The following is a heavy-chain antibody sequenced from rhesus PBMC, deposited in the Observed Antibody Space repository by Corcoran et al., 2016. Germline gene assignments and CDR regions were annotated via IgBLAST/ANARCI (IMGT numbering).Heavy chain of an antibody. CDR1: GYSISSGYG. D-gene: IGHD7-45*01. CDR2: IGASSGST. V-gene: IGHV4-127*01. Sequence: QVQLQESGPGLVKPSETLSLTCAVSGYSISSGYGWSWIRQPPGKGLEWIGYIGASSGSTNYNPSLKSRVTISKDTSKNQFSLKLSSVTAADTAGYYCAREWGFDYWGQGVLVTVSS. CDR3: AREWGFDY. J-gene: IGHJ4*01.